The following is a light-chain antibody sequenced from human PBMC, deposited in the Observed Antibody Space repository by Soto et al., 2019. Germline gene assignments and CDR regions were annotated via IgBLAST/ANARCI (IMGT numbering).Light chain of an antibody. J-gene: IGKJ4*01. CDR3: QQYGTSPLT. CDR1: QSVTSDY. Sequence: ENVLTQSPGTLSLSPAERAALSCRASQSVTSDYLAWYQQTPGQAPRLLIYGASSRATGIPDRFIGSGSGTDFTLTISRLEPEDFAVYYCQQYGTSPLTFGGGTKVDIK. V-gene: IGKV3-20*01. CDR2: GAS.